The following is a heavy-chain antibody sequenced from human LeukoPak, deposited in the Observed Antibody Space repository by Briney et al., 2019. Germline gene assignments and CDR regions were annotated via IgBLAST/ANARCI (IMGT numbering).Heavy chain of an antibody. CDR2: INSDGSST. Sequence: GGSLRLSCAASGFTFSGYWMHWVRQAPGKGLVWVSRINSDGSSTSYADSVKGRFTISRDNAKNTLYLQMNSLRAEDTAVYYCARAWYSSSWYIDYWGQGTLVTVSS. CDR3: ARAWYSSSWYIDY. J-gene: IGHJ4*02. V-gene: IGHV3-74*01. CDR1: GFTFSGYW. D-gene: IGHD6-13*01.